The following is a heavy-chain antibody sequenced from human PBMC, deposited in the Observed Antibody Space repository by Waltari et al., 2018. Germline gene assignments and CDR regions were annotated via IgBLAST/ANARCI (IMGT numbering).Heavy chain of an antibody. Sequence: EVQLVESGGGLVQSGGSLRLPCTGSGFPFSRYWLTGVRQAPGEGLEWVANIKQDGIEKYYVDSVKGRFTISRDNAKNSLYLQMNSLRAEDTAVYYCARDPMAYSYVPWYFDYWGQGALVTVSS. CDR2: IKQDGIEK. V-gene: IGHV3-7*01. CDR3: ARDPMAYSYVPWYFDY. D-gene: IGHD5-18*01. CDR1: GFPFSRYW. J-gene: IGHJ4*02.